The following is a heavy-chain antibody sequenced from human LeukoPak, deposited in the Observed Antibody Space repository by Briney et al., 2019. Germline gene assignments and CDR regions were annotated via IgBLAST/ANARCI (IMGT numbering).Heavy chain of an antibody. CDR2: IYYSGST. CDR3: ARSGSTAHDY. D-gene: IGHD1-26*01. Sequence: PSETLSLTCTVSGGSITSYYWSWIRQPPGKGLEWIGYIYYSGSTNYNPSLKSRVTISVDTSKNQFSLKLSSETAADTAVYYCARSGSTAHDYWGQGTLVTVSS. V-gene: IGHV4-59*01. CDR1: GGSITSYY. J-gene: IGHJ4*02.